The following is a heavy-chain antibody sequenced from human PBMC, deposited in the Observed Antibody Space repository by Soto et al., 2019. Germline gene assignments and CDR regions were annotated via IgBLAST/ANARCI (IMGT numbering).Heavy chain of an antibody. D-gene: IGHD3-9*01. J-gene: IGHJ4*02. V-gene: IGHV3-64D*06. CDR1: GFTFSIYA. CDR3: ARDKDWAFDY. CDR2: ISTNGGST. Sequence: GGSLRLSCSASGFTFSIYAMHWVRQAPGKGLEYVSSISTNGGSTDYADSVKGRFTISRDNSKNTVYLQMSSLRVEDTAIYYCARDKDWAFDYWGQGTLVTVSS.